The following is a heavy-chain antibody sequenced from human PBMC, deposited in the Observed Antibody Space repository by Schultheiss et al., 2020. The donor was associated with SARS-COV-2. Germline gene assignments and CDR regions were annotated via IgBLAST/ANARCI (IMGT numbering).Heavy chain of an antibody. CDR2: INHSGST. CDR3: AREGDYNGGY. Sequence: SETLSLTCTVSGGSISSYYWSWIRQPPGKGLEWIGEINHSGSTNYNPSLKSRVTISVDTSKNQFSLKLSSVTAADTAVYYCAREGDYNGGYWGQGTLVTVSS. CDR1: GGSISSYY. D-gene: IGHD4-11*01. V-gene: IGHV4-34*01. J-gene: IGHJ4*02.